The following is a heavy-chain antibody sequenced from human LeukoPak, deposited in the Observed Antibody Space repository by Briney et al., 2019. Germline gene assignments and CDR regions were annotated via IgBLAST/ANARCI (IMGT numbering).Heavy chain of an antibody. J-gene: IGHJ6*02. D-gene: IGHD6-13*01. Sequence: ASVKVSCKVSGYTLTELSMHWVRQAPGKGLEWMGGFDPEDGETIYAQKFQGRVTMTEDTSTDTAYMELSSLRSEDTAVYYCATVRQSSSWYRSYYYYYGMDVWGQGTTVTGSS. CDR1: GYTLTELS. CDR2: FDPEDGET. V-gene: IGHV1-24*01. CDR3: ATVRQSSSWYRSYYYYYGMDV.